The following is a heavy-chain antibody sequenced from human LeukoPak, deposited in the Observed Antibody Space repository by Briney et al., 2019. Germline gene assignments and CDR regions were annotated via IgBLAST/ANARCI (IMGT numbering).Heavy chain of an antibody. V-gene: IGHV3-7*04. Sequence: GGSLRPSCVASGFPFSSYWMTWVRQAPGKGLEWVANIKQDGSKKSYVDSVKGRFTISRDNAKNSLYLQMNSLRAEDTAIYYCTRVGYIDEGIDYWGQGTLVTASS. CDR2: IKQDGSKK. CDR3: TRVGYIDEGIDY. CDR1: GFPFSSYW. D-gene: IGHD5-24*01. J-gene: IGHJ4*02.